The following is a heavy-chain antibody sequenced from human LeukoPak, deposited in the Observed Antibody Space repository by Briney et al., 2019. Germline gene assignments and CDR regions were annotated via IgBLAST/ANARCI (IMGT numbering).Heavy chain of an antibody. CDR1: GYTFTGYD. V-gene: IGHV1-8*01. CDR3: ARGRFSSGWLLGAFDI. D-gene: IGHD6-19*01. CDR2: MNPNSGNT. Sequence: ASVKVSCKASGYTFTGYDINWVRQATGQGLEWMGWMNPNSGNTGYAQKFQGRVTMTRNTSISTAYMELSSLRSEDTAVYYCARGRFSSGWLLGAFDIWGQGTMVTVSS. J-gene: IGHJ3*02.